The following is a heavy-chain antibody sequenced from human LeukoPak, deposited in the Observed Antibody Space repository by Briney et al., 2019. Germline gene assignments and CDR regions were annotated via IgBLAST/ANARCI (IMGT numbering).Heavy chain of an antibody. CDR1: GGSFSGYY. CDR3: ARQGWYCSGGSCYLDAFDI. V-gene: IGHV4-34*01. D-gene: IGHD2-15*01. J-gene: IGHJ3*02. Sequence: PSETLSLTCAVYGGSFSGYYWSWIRQPPGKGLEWIGEINHSGSINYNPSLKSRVTISVDTSKNQFSLKLSSVTAADTAVYYCARQGWYCSGGSCYLDAFDIWGQGTMVTVSS. CDR2: INHSGSI.